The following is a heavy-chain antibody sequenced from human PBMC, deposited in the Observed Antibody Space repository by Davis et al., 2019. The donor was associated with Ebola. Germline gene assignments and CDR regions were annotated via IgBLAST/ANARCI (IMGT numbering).Heavy chain of an antibody. CDR2: IFSSDEK. V-gene: IGHV2-26*01. Sequence: SGPTLVKPTETLTLTCTVSGFSLSNARMGVSWIRQPPGKALEWLAHIFSSDEKSYSTSLKSRLTISRDTSKSQVVLTMTNMDPVDTATYYCVRIRRCIGGRRVAFDIWGQGTMVAVSS. CDR3: VRIRRCIGGRRVAFDI. J-gene: IGHJ3*02. CDR1: GFSLSNARMG. D-gene: IGHD6-6*01.